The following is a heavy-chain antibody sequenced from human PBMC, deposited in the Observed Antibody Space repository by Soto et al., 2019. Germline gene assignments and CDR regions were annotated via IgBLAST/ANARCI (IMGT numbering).Heavy chain of an antibody. CDR2: ISGSGGST. D-gene: IGHD3-3*01. Sequence: TGGSLRLSCAASGFTVSSNYMSWVRQAPGKGLEWVSAISGSGGSTYYADSVKGRFTISRDNSKNTLYLQMSSLRAEDTAVYYCAKDTLSIFGVVIIRVAPTRFDYWGQGTLVTVSS. V-gene: IGHV3-23*01. CDR3: AKDTLSIFGVVIIRVAPTRFDY. CDR1: GFTVSSNY. J-gene: IGHJ4*02.